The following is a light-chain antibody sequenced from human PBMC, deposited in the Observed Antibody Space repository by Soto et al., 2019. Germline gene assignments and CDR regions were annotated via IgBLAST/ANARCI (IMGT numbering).Light chain of an antibody. V-gene: IGLV1-40*01. J-gene: IGLJ2*01. CDR1: SSNIGAGYD. Sequence: QSVLTQPPSVSGAPGQRVTISCTGSSSNIGAGYDVHWYQQLPGRAPKLLIYGNTNRPSGVPDRFSGSKSGTSASLAITGLQAEDEADYYCLSFDSSLSVVFGRGTKLTVL. CDR3: LSFDSSLSVV. CDR2: GNT.